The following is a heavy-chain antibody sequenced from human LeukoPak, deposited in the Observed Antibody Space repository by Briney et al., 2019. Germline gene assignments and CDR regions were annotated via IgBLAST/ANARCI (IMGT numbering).Heavy chain of an antibody. Sequence: PGGSLRLSCAASGFTFSSYAMSWVGQAPGKGLEWVSAISGSGGSTYYADSVKGRFTISRDNSKNTLYLQMNSLRAEDTAVYYCANEGLPAAISSWFDPWGQGTLVTVSS. CDR1: GFTFSSYA. CDR3: ANEGLPAAISSWFDP. CDR2: ISGSGGST. D-gene: IGHD2-2*01. V-gene: IGHV3-23*01. J-gene: IGHJ5*02.